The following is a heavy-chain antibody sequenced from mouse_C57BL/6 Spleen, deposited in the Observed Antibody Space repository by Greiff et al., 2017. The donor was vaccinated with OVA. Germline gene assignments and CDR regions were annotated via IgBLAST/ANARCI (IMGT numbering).Heavy chain of an antibody. CDR2: FYPGSGSI. CDR1: GYTFTEYT. CDR3: ARHEKGHYYGSGDYAMDY. Sequence: VQLQQSGAELVKPGASVKLSCKASGYTFTEYTIHWVKQRSGQGLEWIGWFYPGSGSIKYNEKFKDKATLTADKSSSTVYMELSRWTSEDSAVYFCARHEKGHYYGSGDYAMDYWGQGTSVTVSS. D-gene: IGHD1-1*01. V-gene: IGHV1-62-2*01. J-gene: IGHJ4*01.